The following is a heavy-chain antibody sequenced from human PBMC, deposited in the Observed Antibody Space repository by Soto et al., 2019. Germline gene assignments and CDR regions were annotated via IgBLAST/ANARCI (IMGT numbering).Heavy chain of an antibody. D-gene: IGHD3-22*01. CDR1: GYTFTSYG. CDR2: IIPIFGTA. CDR3: ARWPHQVVTPYYYYYGMDV. Sequence: SVKVSCKAAGYTFTSYGISWVRQAPGQGLEWMGGIIPIFGTANYAQKFQGRVTITADESTSTAYMELSSLRSEDTAVYYCARWPHQVVTPYYYYYGMDVWGQGTTVTVSS. V-gene: IGHV1-69*13. J-gene: IGHJ6*02.